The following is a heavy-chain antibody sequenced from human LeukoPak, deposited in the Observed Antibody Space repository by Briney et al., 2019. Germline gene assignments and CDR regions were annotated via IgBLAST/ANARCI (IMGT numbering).Heavy chain of an antibody. Sequence: SETLSLTCTVSGGCISSHYWSWIRQPPGKGLEWIGYIYYSGSTNYNPSLKSRVTISVDTSKNQFSLKLSSVTAADTAVYYCARGRLRIAAALYYWGQGTLVTVSS. CDR3: ARGRLRIAAALYY. J-gene: IGHJ4*02. V-gene: IGHV4-59*11. CDR1: GGCISSHY. D-gene: IGHD6-13*01. CDR2: IYYSGST.